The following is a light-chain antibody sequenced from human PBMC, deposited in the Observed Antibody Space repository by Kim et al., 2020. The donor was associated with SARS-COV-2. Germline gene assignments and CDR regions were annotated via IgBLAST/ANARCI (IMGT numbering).Light chain of an antibody. CDR3: QNYNSAPLT. V-gene: IGKV1-27*01. CDR1: QGITNY. Sequence: DIQMTQSPSSLSASVGDRVTLTCRASQGITNYLAWYQQRPGKVPKLLIYGASTLQSGVPSRFSGSGFGTDFTLTISSLQPEDVATYYCQNYNSAPLTFGGGTKVDIK. CDR2: GAS. J-gene: IGKJ4*01.